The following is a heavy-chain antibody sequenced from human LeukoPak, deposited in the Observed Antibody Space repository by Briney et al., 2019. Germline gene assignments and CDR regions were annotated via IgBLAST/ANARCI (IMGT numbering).Heavy chain of an antibody. Sequence: SETLSLTCTVSRASISGSIRSSYWSWLRQPPGKGLEWIGYISSSGSTNDNPSLRSRVTISVDTSKNQFFLNLSSVSAADTGVYYCARIPLGYSGAYYFDFWGQGALVTVSP. CDR2: ISSSGST. J-gene: IGHJ4*02. D-gene: IGHD5-12*01. CDR1: RASISGSIRSSY. CDR3: ARIPLGYSGAYYFDF. V-gene: IGHV4-4*09.